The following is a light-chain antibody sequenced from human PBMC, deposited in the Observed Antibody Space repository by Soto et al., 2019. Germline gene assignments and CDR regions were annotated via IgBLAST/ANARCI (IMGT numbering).Light chain of an antibody. Sequence: QSVLTQPPSASGTPGQRISISCPRGRANIGDNPVNWYQQLPGAAPTLLIYINDQRPSGVPDRFSGSKTGTLASLAISGLQPEDEADYYCAACDDSLNALFGTGTKVTVL. J-gene: IGLJ1*01. CDR1: RANIGDNP. CDR3: AACDDSLNAL. CDR2: IND. V-gene: IGLV1-44*01.